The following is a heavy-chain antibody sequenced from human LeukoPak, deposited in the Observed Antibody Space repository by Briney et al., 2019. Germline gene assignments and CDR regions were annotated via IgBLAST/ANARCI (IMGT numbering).Heavy chain of an antibody. CDR2: ISPSGGST. CDR3: ATLGNGDLVDI. D-gene: IGHD1-1*01. Sequence: ASVKVSCKASGYTFTSYYMHWVRQAPGQGLEWMGIISPSGGSTSYAQKFQGRVTMTRDTSTSTVYMELSSLRSEDTAVYYCATLGNGDLVDIWGQGTMVTVSS. V-gene: IGHV1-46*01. J-gene: IGHJ3*02. CDR1: GYTFTSYY.